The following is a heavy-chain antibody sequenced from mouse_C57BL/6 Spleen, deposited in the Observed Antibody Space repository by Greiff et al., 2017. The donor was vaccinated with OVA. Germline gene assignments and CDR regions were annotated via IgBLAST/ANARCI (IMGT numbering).Heavy chain of an antibody. Sequence: EVQRVESGGGLVQPGGSMKLSCVASGFTFSNYWMNWVRQSPEKGLEWVAQIRLKSDNYATHYAESVKGRFTISRDDSKSSVYLQMNNLRAEDTGIYYCSSQTVYYAMDYWGQGTSVTVSS. CDR1: GFTFSNYW. CDR2: IRLKSDNYAT. D-gene: IGHD4-1*01. V-gene: IGHV6-3*01. CDR3: SSQTVYYAMDY. J-gene: IGHJ4*01.